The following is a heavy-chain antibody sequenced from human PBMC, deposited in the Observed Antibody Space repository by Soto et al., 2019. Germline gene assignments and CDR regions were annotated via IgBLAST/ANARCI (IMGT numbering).Heavy chain of an antibody. CDR1: GGSISSGDYY. CDR3: ARGVDRQWADY. Sequence: SETLSLTCTVSGGSISSGDYYWSWIRQPPGKGLEWIGYIYYSGSTYYNPSLKSRVTMSVDTSKNQFSLKLSSVTAADTAVYHCARGVDRQWADYWGQGTLVTVSS. J-gene: IGHJ4*01. V-gene: IGHV4-30-4*02. CDR2: IYYSGST. D-gene: IGHD6-19*01.